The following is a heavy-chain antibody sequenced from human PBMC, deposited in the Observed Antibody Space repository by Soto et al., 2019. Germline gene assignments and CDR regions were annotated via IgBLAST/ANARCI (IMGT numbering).Heavy chain of an antibody. V-gene: IGHV1-18*01. D-gene: IGHD2-2*01. CDR3: AGVDEGYRSSTSCSDDAFDI. CDR2: ISAYNGNT. J-gene: IGHJ3*02. CDR1: GYTFTSYG. Sequence: AAVKVSCKASGYTFTSYGISWVRQAPGQGLEWMGWISAYNGNTNYAQKLQGRVTMTTDTSTSTAYMELRSLRSDDTAVYYCAGVDEGYRSSTSCSDDAFDIWGQGTMVNVSS.